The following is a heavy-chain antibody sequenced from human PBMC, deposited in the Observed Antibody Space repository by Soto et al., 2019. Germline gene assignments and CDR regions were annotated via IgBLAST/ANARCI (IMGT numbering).Heavy chain of an antibody. CDR2: TNPNSGST. CDR1: GYTFTSYN. J-gene: IGHJ5*02. CDR3: ARGHNWFDP. Sequence: QVQLVQSGAEVKKPGASVKVSCQASGYTFTSYNINWVRQATGQGLEWMGWTNPNSGSTGYAQKFQGRVTMTRDPSISTAYMDLSSLRSEDTAVYYCARGHNWFDPWGQGTLVTVSS. V-gene: IGHV1-8*01.